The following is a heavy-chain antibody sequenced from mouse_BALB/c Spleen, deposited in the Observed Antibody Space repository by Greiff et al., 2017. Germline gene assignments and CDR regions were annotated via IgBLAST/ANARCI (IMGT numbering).Heavy chain of an antibody. J-gene: IGHJ3*01. V-gene: IGHV1-7*01. CDR3: ARTYYRYEGAWFAY. Sequence: QVQLQQSGAELAKPGASVKMSCKASGYTFTSYWMHWVKQRPGQGLEWIGYINPSTGYTEYNQKFKDKATLTADKSSSTAYMQLSSLTSEDSAVYYCARTYYRYEGAWFAYWGQGTLVTVSA. CDR1: GYTFTSYW. D-gene: IGHD2-14*01. CDR2: INPSTGYT.